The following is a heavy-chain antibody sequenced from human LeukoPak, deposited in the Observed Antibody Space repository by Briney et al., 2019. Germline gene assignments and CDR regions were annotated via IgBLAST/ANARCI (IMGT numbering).Heavy chain of an antibody. CDR1: GFTFSSYA. D-gene: IGHD4-23*01. V-gene: IGHV3-30*04. CDR3: ARVMSTTVVTALDY. Sequence: GGSLRLSCAASGFTFSSYAMHWVRQAPGKGLEWVAVISYDGSNKYYADSVKGRFTISRDNSKNTLYLQMDSLRAEDPAVYYCARVMSTTVVTALDYWGQRTLVTASS. CDR2: ISYDGSNK. J-gene: IGHJ4*02.